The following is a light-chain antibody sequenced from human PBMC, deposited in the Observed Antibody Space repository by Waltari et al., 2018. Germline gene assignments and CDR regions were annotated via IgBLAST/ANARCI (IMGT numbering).Light chain of an antibody. J-gene: IGLJ3*02. CDR2: KGN. CDR3: FFYMGSGIWV. V-gene: IGLV8-61*01. Sequence: QTVVTQEPTLSVSPGGTVPLTCPLRSGSVSTTSYATGYQQTPGQPPRTLVYKGNSRSSGVPDRFSGSILVNKAALTLTGAQADDESHYFCFFYMGSGIWVSGGGTKLTVL. CDR1: SGSVSTTSY.